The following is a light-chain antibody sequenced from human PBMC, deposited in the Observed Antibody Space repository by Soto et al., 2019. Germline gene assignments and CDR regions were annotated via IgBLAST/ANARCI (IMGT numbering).Light chain of an antibody. CDR3: QQRSNWPFT. V-gene: IGKV3-11*01. Sequence: EIVLTQSPATLSLSPGERATLSCRASQSVSSYLAWYQQKPGQAPRLLIYDASNRATGIPARFSGSGSGTDCTLTISSLEPEDSAIYYCQQRSNWPFTFGQGTRLEIK. CDR2: DAS. J-gene: IGKJ5*01. CDR1: QSVSSY.